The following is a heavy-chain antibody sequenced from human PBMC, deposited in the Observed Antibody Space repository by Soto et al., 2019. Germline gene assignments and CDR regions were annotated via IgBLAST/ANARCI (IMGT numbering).Heavy chain of an antibody. CDR3: ARGDREDIAVVVGVRPGEYGVDV. Sequence: QVQLVESGGGVVQPGRSLRLSCAASGFTFRNYAMHWVRQAPGKGLECVAVISYDGSNKFYRDYVKGRFTISRDNSKSTLDLQINSLRYEDTAVYYCARGDREDIAVVVGVRPGEYGVDVWGQGTTVTVSS. J-gene: IGHJ6*02. CDR1: GFTFRNYA. CDR2: ISYDGSNK. D-gene: IGHD2-15*01. V-gene: IGHV3-30-3*01.